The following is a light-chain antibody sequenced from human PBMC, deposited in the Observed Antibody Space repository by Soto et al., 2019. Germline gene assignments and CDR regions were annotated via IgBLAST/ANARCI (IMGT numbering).Light chain of an antibody. V-gene: IGLV2-8*01. CDR3: SSYAGSNNVV. J-gene: IGLJ2*01. Sequence: QSALTQPPSASGSPGQSVTISCTGTSSDVGGYNYVSWYQQHPGTAPKLIIYEVSERPSGVPDRFSGSRSGNTASLTVSGLQAEDEADYYCSSYAGSNNVVFGGGTQLTVL. CDR2: EVS. CDR1: SSDVGGYNY.